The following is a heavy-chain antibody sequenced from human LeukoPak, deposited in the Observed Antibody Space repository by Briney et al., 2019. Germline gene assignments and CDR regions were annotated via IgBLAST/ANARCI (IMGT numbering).Heavy chain of an antibody. CDR1: GGTFSSYA. V-gene: IGHV1-69*01. J-gene: IGHJ4*02. D-gene: IGHD3-3*01. CDR3: ARDLHELRFLAWLLPGDY. CDR2: IIPIFGTA. Sequence: GSSVKVSCKASGGTFSSYAISWVRQAPGQGLEWMGGIIPIFGTANYAQKFQGRVTITADESTSTAYMELSSLRSEDTAVYYCARDLHELRFLAWLLPGDYWGQGTLVTVSS.